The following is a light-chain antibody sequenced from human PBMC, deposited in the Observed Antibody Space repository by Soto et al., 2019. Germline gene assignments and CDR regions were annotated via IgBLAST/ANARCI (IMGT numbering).Light chain of an antibody. CDR3: QKYNSAPLT. V-gene: IGKV1-27*01. Sequence: DIQMTQSPSSLSASVGDRVTITCRASQGIANYLAWYQQKPGKVPKLLIYAASTLQSGVASRFSGSESGTDFTLIISRLQHEDVATYFCQKYNSAPLTFGGGTEGAIK. CDR1: QGIANY. CDR2: AAS. J-gene: IGKJ4*01.